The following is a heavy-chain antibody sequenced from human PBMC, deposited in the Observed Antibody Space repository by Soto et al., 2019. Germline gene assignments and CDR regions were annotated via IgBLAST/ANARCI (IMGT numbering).Heavy chain of an antibody. J-gene: IGHJ4*02. CDR1: GFTFSNYG. Sequence: PGGSLRLSCVVSGFTFSNYGMSWVRQAPGKGLEWVASISGAGGRIYNEDSVKGRFTISRDKSKNALYLQMNNLRAEDTAVYYCAKHLIGGRLQSPFDLWGQGTQVTVSS. CDR3: AKHLIGGRLQSPFDL. D-gene: IGHD3-22*01. V-gene: IGHV3-23*01. CDR2: ISGAGGRI.